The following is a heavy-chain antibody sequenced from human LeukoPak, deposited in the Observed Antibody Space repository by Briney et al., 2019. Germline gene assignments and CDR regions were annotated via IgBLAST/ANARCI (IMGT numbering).Heavy chain of an antibody. CDR3: ARTRGGGVTMRPLFDY. CDR1: GGSISRSSYY. Sequence: SETLSLTCSVSGGSISRSSYYWGWIRQPPGKGLEWIGSLYNTETTYYNPSLQSRVTISVDTSKNQLSLRLSSVTAADTAVYYCARTRGGGVTMRPLFDYWGQGTLVTVSS. J-gene: IGHJ4*02. V-gene: IGHV4-39*01. D-gene: IGHD4/OR15-4a*01. CDR2: LYNTETT.